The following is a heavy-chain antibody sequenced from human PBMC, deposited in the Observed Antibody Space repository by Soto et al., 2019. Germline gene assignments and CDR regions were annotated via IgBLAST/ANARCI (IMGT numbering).Heavy chain of an antibody. CDR2: IDEDGSTT. D-gene: IGHD1-1*01. Sequence: GSVKLSCAVSGFIFSEHCMNWVIQAAGKGLEWVSSIDEDGSTTRYADSVKGRFTIPRDNSKNTLYLQMDSLRAEDTPLYYRARVLYGFSYGKCDYWGQGTLVTGSS. CDR1: GFIFSEHC. V-gene: IGHV3-23*01. CDR3: ARVLYGFSYGKCDY. J-gene: IGHJ4*02.